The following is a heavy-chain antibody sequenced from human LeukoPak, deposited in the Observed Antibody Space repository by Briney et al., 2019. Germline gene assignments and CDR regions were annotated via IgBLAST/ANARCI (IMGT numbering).Heavy chain of an antibody. CDR2: IYGDGSST. D-gene: IGHD6-19*01. Sequence: PGGSLRLSCSASGFSFSSYWMHWVRQVPGKGLVWVSRIYGDGSSTTYAESVRGRFTISRDNAKSTLYLQMNSLRAEDTATYYCVRDDAVAGLDYWGQGALVTISS. CDR3: VRDDAVAGLDY. CDR1: GFSFSSYW. V-gene: IGHV3-74*01. J-gene: IGHJ4*02.